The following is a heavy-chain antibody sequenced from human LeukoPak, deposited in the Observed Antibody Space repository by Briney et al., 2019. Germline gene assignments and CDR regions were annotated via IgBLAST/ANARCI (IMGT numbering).Heavy chain of an antibody. CDR3: TSGAMLVS. J-gene: IGHJ5*02. CDR1: GFTFTNAW. V-gene: IGHV3-15*01. Sequence: PGGSLRLSCVDSGFTFTNAWMSWVRQAPGKGLEWVGRIKRKSDGGTTDYAAPVKGRFTISRDDSKNTLYLQMNSLKTEDTAVYYCTSGAMLVSWGQGTLVTVSS. CDR2: IKRKSDGGTT. D-gene: IGHD3-22*01.